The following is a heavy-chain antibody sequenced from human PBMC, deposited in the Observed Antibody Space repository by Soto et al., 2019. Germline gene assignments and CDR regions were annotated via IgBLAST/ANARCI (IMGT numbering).Heavy chain of an antibody. CDR3: ARWGGNWNAGLDY. CDR1: GFTVSSNY. J-gene: IGHJ4*02. V-gene: IGHV3-66*01. Sequence: PGGSLRLSCAASGFTVSSNYMSWVRQAPGKGLEWVSVIYSGGTTNYADSVKGRFTISRDNSKNTLYLQMNSLRAEDTAVYYCARWGGNWNAGLDYWGQGTLVTVSS. D-gene: IGHD1-1*01. CDR2: IYSGGTT.